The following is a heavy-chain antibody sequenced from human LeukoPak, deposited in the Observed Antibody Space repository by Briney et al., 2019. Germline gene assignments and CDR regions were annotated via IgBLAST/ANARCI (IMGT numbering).Heavy chain of an antibody. J-gene: IGHJ3*02. CDR1: GGSISSYY. CDR2: IYYSGST. V-gene: IGHV4-59*01. Sequence: SETLSLTCTVSGGSISSYYWSWLRQPPGKGLEWIGYIYYSGSTNYNPSLKSRVTISVDTSKNQFSLKLSSVTAADTAVYYCARDGGGACTGCPHDAFDIWGQGTMVTVSS. D-gene: IGHD2-8*02. CDR3: ARDGGGACTGCPHDAFDI.